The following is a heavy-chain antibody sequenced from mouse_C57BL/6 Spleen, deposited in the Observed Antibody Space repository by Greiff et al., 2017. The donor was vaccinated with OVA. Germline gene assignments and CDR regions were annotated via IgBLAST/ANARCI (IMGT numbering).Heavy chain of an antibody. D-gene: IGHD1-1*01. CDR3: AMTFYGSSYDYAMDY. Sequence: QVQLQQPGAELVKPGASVKVSCKASGYTFTSYWMHWVKQRPGQGLEWIGRINPSDSDTNYNQKFKGKATLTVDKSSSTAYMQLSSLTSEDSAVYYCAMTFYGSSYDYAMDYWGQGTSVTVSS. J-gene: IGHJ4*01. CDR2: INPSDSDT. V-gene: IGHV1-74*01. CDR1: GYTFTSYW.